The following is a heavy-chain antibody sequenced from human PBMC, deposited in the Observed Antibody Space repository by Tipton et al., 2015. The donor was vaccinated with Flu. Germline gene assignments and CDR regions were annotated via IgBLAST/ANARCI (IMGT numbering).Heavy chain of an antibody. CDR3: ASDREFKIWS. CDR2: IPTDGSST. CDR1: GFTFTNYV. Sequence: SLRLSCAASGFTFTNYVMHWVRQAPGEGLVWVSRIPTDGSSTSYADSVKGRFTISRDDAKNTLHLQMNGLRAEDTAVYYCASDREFKIWSWGQGTLVPVSS. V-gene: IGHV3-74*01. D-gene: IGHD3-10*01. J-gene: IGHJ5*02.